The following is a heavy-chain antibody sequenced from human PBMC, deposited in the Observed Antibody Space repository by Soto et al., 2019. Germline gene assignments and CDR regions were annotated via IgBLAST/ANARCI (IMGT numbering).Heavy chain of an antibody. J-gene: IGHJ6*02. CDR2: ISSSGSVI. CDR1: GFTFSSYE. D-gene: IGHD2-2*01. V-gene: IGHV3-48*03. CDR3: TGRGGDIVVVPAASYYYYGMDV. Sequence: PGGSLRLSCAASGFTFSSYEMNWVRQAPGKGLEWVSYISSSGSVIFYADSAKGRFTISRDNAKNSLYLQMNSLRAEDTAIYYCTGRGGDIVVVPAASYYYYGMDVWGQGTTVTVSS.